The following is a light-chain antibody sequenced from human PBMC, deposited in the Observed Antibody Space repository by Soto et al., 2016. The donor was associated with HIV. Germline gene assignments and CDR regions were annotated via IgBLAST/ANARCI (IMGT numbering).Light chain of an antibody. CDR1: QGIRKD. J-gene: IGKJ4*01. CDR3: LQHNAFPRT. V-gene: IGKV1-17*01. CDR2: A. Sequence: DIQMTQSPSSLSASVGDRVSITCRASQGIRKDLGWFHQPPGKAPRRLIFAASRFSGSGFGTVFTLTISSLQPEDFGTYYCLQHNAFPRTFGGGTKGGDQT.